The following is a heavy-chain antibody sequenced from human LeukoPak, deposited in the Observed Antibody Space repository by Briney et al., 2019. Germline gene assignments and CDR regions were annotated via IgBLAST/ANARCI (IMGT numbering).Heavy chain of an antibody. CDR1: GFPFSSYA. V-gene: IGHV3-23*01. CDR2: ISGSGGST. D-gene: IGHD4-17*01. J-gene: IGHJ4*02. Sequence: GGSLRLSCAASGFPFSSYAMSWVREAPGKGLEWVSDISGSGGSTYYADSVKGRFTISRDNSKNTLYLQMNSLRAEDTAVYYCAKDPPTTVTYGSNDYWGQGTLVTVSS. CDR3: AKDPPTTVTYGSNDY.